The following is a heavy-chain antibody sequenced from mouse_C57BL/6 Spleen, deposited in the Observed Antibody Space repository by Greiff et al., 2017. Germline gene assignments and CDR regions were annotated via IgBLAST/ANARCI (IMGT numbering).Heavy chain of an antibody. J-gene: IGHJ4*01. V-gene: IGHV1-81*01. Sequence: QVQLQQSGAELARPGASVKLSCKASGYTFTSYGISWVKQRTGQGLEWIGEIYPRSGNTYYNEKFKGKATLTADKSSSTAYMALRSLTSEDSAVYFCARGYGSSYSYAMDYWGQGTSVTVSS. CDR3: ARGYGSSYSYAMDY. D-gene: IGHD1-1*01. CDR2: IYPRSGNT. CDR1: GYTFTSYG.